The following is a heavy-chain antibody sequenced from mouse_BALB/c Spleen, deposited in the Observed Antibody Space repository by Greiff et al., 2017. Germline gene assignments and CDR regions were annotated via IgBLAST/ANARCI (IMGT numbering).Heavy chain of an antibody. V-gene: IGHV5-17*02. CDR2: ISSGSSTI. CDR3: ARGFDYDRDYAMDY. D-gene: IGHD2-4*01. Sequence: EVNLVESGGGLVQPGGSRKLSCAASGFTFSSFGMHWVRQAPEKGLEWVAYISSGSSTIYYADTVKGRFTISRDNPKNTLFLQMTSLRSEDTAMYYCARGFDYDRDYAMDYWGQGTSVTVSA. CDR1: GFTFSSFG. J-gene: IGHJ4*01.